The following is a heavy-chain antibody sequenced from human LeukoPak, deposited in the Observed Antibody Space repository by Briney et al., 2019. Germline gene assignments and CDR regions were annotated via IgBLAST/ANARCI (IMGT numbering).Heavy chain of an antibody. V-gene: IGHV3-9*01. D-gene: IGHD3-9*01. J-gene: IGHJ4*02. Sequence: GGSLRLSCAASGFTFDDYAMHWVRHAPGKGLEWVSGISWNSGSIGYADSVMGRFTISRDNAKNSLYLQMNSLRAEDTALYYCAKDMNDILTGYYFGYWGQGTLVTVSS. CDR3: AKDMNDILTGYYFGY. CDR2: ISWNSGSI. CDR1: GFTFDDYA.